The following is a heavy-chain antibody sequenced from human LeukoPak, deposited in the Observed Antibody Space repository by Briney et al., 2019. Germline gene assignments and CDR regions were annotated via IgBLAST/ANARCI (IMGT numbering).Heavy chain of an antibody. Sequence: SETLSLTCTVSGGSISSYYWSWIRQPAGKGLEWIGRIYTSGSTNYNPSLKSRVTMSVDTSKNQFALKLSPVTAADTAVYYCARATMVRGVISLDYWGQGTLVTASS. V-gene: IGHV4-4*07. CDR3: ARATMVRGVISLDY. D-gene: IGHD3-10*01. CDR2: IYTSGST. J-gene: IGHJ4*02. CDR1: GGSISSYY.